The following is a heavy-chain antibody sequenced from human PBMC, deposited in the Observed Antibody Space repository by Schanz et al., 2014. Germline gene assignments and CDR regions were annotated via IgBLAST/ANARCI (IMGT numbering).Heavy chain of an antibody. V-gene: IGHV3-30*02. CDR3: AKDPGCAVRGFQMDV. J-gene: IGHJ6*02. CDR2: IGHDGSDK. CDR1: GFRLSTYG. Sequence: QVQLVESGGGVVQPWGSLRLSCAASGFRLSTYGMHWVRQAPGKGLEWVAFIGHDGSDKFYAESVKGRFTISRDNSKNKMSLEMESLRADDTALYHCAKDPGCAVRGFQMDVWGQGTMVAVSS. D-gene: IGHD3-10*01.